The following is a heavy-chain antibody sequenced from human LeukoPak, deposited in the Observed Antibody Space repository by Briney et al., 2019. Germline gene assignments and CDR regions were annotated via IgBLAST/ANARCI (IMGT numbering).Heavy chain of an antibody. J-gene: IGHJ6*03. CDR2: IYYSGST. V-gene: IGHV4-39*01. Sequence: SETLSLTCTVSGGSISSSSYYWGWIRQPPGKGLEWIGSIYYSGSTYYNPSLKSRVTISVDTSKNQFSLKLSSVTAADTAVYYCASPIYSPRGYYYYYMDVWGKGTTVTVSS. D-gene: IGHD3-9*01. CDR1: GGSISSSSYY. CDR3: ASPIYSPRGYYYYYMDV.